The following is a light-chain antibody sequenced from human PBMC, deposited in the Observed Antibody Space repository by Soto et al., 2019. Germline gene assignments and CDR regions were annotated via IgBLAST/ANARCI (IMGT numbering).Light chain of an antibody. V-gene: IGKV1-9*01. CDR3: QQLDKYPLT. CDR1: QGIRDK. CDR2: DVS. J-gene: IGKJ4*01. Sequence: DIQLTQSPSFLSASVGDRVTITCRASQGIRDKLAWYQQKPGKAPNLLIYDVSTLQSGVPSRFSGSASETEFILIISSLQPEDFATYYCQQLDKYPLTFGGGTKVEI.